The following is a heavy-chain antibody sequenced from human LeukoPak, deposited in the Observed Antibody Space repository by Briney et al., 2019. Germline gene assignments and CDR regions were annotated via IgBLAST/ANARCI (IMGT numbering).Heavy chain of an antibody. D-gene: IGHD3-10*01. CDR2: INPNSGGT. CDR3: ALLWFGELSQDYYYYYYMDV. J-gene: IGHJ6*03. CDR1: GYTFTGYY. Sequence: ASVKVSSKASGYTFTGYYMHWVRQAPGQGLEWMGWINPNSGGTNYAQKFQGRVTMSRDTSISTAYMELSRLRSDDTAVYYCALLWFGELSQDYYYYYYMDVWGKGTTVTVSS. V-gene: IGHV1-2*02.